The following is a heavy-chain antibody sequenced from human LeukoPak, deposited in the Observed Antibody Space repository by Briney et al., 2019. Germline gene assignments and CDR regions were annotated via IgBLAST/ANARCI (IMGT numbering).Heavy chain of an antibody. CDR1: GGSFSGYY. J-gene: IGHJ4*02. CDR2: INHSGST. V-gene: IGHV4-34*01. CDR3: ARGRPLGY. Sequence: SETLSLTCAVYGGSFSGYYWNWIRQPPGKGLEWIGEINHSGSTNYNPSLKSRVTISVDTSKNQFSLKLSSVTAADTAVYYCARGRPLGYWGQGTLVTVSS.